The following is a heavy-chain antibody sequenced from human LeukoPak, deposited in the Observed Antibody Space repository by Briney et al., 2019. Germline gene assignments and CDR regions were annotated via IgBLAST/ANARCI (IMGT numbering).Heavy chain of an antibody. CDR1: GFTFRSHG. Sequence: PGRSLRLSCVASGFTFRSHGMHWVRQAPGKELEWVAVIWYDGSNEYFADSVKGRFTISRDNSKNILYLQMNSLRAEDTAVYYCARDIASTRMDVWGQGTTVSVSS. D-gene: IGHD2-15*01. J-gene: IGHJ6*02. CDR2: IWYDGSNE. V-gene: IGHV3-33*01. CDR3: ARDIASTRMDV.